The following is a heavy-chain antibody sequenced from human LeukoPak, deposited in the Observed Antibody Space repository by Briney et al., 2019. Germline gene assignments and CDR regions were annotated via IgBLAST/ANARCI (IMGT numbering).Heavy chain of an antibody. CDR3: AKSGYCSGGSCFAWVDY. CDR1: GFTFSSYA. D-gene: IGHD2-15*01. CDR2: ISGSGGST. J-gene: IGHJ4*02. V-gene: IGHV3-23*01. Sequence: PGGSQRLSCAASGFTFSSYAMSWVRQAPGKGLEWVSVISGSGGSTYYADSMKGRFTISRDNSKNTLYLQMNSLRAEDTAVYYCAKSGYCSGGSCFAWVDYWGQGTLVTVSS.